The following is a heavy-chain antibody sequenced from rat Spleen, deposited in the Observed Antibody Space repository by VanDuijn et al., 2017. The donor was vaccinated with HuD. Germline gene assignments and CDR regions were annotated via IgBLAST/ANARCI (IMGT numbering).Heavy chain of an antibody. Sequence: EVQLVETGGGLVQPGRSLKLSCVASGFTFSNYWMYWVRQAPGKGLEWVSSICADGVNTYYPDSVKGRFTISRANSENTVYLQMNSLRSEDTATYYCARQNWPYYFDYWSQGVMVTVSS. CDR1: GFTFSNYW. J-gene: IGHJ2*01. D-gene: IGHD5-1*01. CDR2: ICADGVNT. CDR3: ARQNWPYYFDY. V-gene: IGHV5-58*01.